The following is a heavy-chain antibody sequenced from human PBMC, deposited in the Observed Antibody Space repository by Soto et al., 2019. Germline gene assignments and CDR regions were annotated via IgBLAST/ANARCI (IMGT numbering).Heavy chain of an antibody. CDR3: ARGFSSGWYRGYFDY. CDR2: INPGNGNT. D-gene: IGHD6-19*01. Sequence: ASVKVSCKASGYTFTSYGMNWVRQAPGRGLEWMGWINPGNGNTKYSQKFQGRVIIERDTSASTAYMELSSLRSEDTAVYYCARGFSSGWYRGYFDYWGQGTLVTVSS. CDR1: GYTFTSYG. V-gene: IGHV1-3*01. J-gene: IGHJ4*02.